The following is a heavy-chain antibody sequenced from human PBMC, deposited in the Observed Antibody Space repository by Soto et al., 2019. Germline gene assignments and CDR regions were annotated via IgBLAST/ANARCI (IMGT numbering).Heavy chain of an antibody. D-gene: IGHD7-27*01. J-gene: IGHJ6*02. Sequence: GGSLRLSCAASGFTFGNYAMNWVRQAPGKGLEWISSISDPGTSTYYANSVKGRFSMSRDNSKNTLFLQMNRLRADDTAQYYCAKWGNAWGYYYYGMNVWGQGTTVTVSS. V-gene: IGHV3-23*01. CDR3: AKWGNAWGYYYYGMNV. CDR2: ISDPGTST. CDR1: GFTFGNYA.